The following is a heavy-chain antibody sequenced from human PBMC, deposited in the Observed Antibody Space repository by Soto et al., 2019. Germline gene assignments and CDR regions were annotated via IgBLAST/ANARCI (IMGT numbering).Heavy chain of an antibody. CDR2: INPSGGST. CDR1: GYTFTSYY. V-gene: IGHV1-46*01. J-gene: IGHJ4*02. CDR3: ARGPKGVYYYDSSGYYYY. Sequence: QVQLVQSGAVVKKPGASVKVSCKASGYTFTSYYMHWVRQAPGQGLEWMGIINPSGGSTSYAQKFQGRVTMTRDTSTSTVYMELSSLRSEDTAVYYCARGPKGVYYYDSSGYYYYWGQGTLVTVSS. D-gene: IGHD3-22*01.